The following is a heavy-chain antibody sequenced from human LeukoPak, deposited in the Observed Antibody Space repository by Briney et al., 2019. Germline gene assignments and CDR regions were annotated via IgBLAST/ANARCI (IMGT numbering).Heavy chain of an antibody. CDR1: GYTFTSYG. J-gene: IGHJ3*02. CDR2: ISAYNGNT. CDR3: ARGSIVVVETPNDAFDI. Sequence: GASVKVSCKASGYTFTSYGFTWVRQAPGQGLEWMGWISAYNGNTDYAQKLQGRVTMTTDTSTSTAYMELRSLRSDDTAVYFCARGSIVVVETPNDAFDIWGQGTMVTVSS. V-gene: IGHV1-18*01. D-gene: IGHD3-22*01.